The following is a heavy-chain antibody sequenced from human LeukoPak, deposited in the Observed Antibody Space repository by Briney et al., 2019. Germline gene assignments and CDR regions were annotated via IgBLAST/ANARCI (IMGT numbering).Heavy chain of an antibody. CDR1: GFTISSYS. D-gene: IGHD6-6*01. CDR2: ISSSSSTI. CDR3: ARDRLEYSSSDACDI. V-gene: IGHV3-48*04. J-gene: IGHJ3*02. Sequence: PGGTLRLSCAASGFTISSYSMNWVRQAPGKGLEWVSYISSSSSTIYYADSVKGRFTISRDNAKNSLYLQMNSLGAEDRAVYYCARDRLEYSSSDACDIWGQGTMVTVSS.